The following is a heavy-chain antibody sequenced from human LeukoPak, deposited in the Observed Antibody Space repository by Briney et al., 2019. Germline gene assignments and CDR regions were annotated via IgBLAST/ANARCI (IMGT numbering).Heavy chain of an antibody. V-gene: IGHV4-59*08. J-gene: IGHJ6*04. CDR3: ACRVSYYDFWSGRPFYDV. Sequence: SETLSLTCTVSGGSISSYYWSWIRQPPGKGLEWIGYIYYSGRTNYSPSLNSRVTISVDTSKNQFSLKLSSVTAADTAVYFCACRVSYYDFWSGRPFYDVWGKGTSVTVSS. CDR1: GGSISSYY. CDR2: IYYSGRT. D-gene: IGHD3-3*01.